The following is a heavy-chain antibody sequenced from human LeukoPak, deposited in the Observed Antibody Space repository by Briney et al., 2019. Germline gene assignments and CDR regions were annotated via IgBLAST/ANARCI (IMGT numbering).Heavy chain of an antibody. CDR3: ARDREYYYDSSGYYSLVGAFDI. V-gene: IGHV3-33*01. Sequence: GGSLRLSCAASGFTFGSYGMHWVRQAPGKGLEWVAVIWYDGSNKYYADSVKGRFTISRDNSKNTLYLQMNSLRAEDTAVYYCARDREYYYDSSGYYSLVGAFDIWGQGTMVTVSS. J-gene: IGHJ3*02. D-gene: IGHD3-22*01. CDR2: IWYDGSNK. CDR1: GFTFGSYG.